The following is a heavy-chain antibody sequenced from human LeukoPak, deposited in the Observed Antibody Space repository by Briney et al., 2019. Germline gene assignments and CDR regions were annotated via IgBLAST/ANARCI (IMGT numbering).Heavy chain of an antibody. CDR2: IYYSGST. D-gene: IGHD6-19*01. CDR1: GGSISSYY. Sequence: SETLSLTCTVSGGSISSYYWSWIRQPPGKGLEWIGYIYYSGSTSYNPSLVSRVTIPVDTSKNQFSLKLSSVTAADTAVYYCARRVTSSGWYRDDYWGQGTLVTVSS. CDR3: ARRVTSSGWYRDDY. V-gene: IGHV4-59*08. J-gene: IGHJ4*02.